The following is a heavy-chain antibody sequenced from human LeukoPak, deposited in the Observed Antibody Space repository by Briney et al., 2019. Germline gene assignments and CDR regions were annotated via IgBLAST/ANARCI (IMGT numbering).Heavy chain of an antibody. D-gene: IGHD3-10*01. V-gene: IGHV4-59*12. Sequence: SSETLSLTCTVSGGSISSYYWSWIRQPPGKGLEWIGYIYYSGSTNYNPSLKSRVTISVDTSKNQFSLKVTSVTAADTAVYYCARRGAYFDYWGQGTLVSVSS. CDR2: IYYSGST. CDR3: ARRGAYFDY. J-gene: IGHJ4*02. CDR1: GGSISSYY.